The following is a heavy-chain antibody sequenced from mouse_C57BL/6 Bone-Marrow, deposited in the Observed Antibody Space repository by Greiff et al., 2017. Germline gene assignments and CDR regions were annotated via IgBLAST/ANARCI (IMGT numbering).Heavy chain of an antibody. CDR2: IHPSDSDT. D-gene: IGHD2-5*01. CDR3: AMAYYSNYVAWFAY. CDR1: GYTFTSYW. J-gene: IGHJ3*01. V-gene: IGHV1-74*01. Sequence: QVQLQQPGAELVKPGASVKVSCKASGYTFTSYWMHWVKQRPGQGLEWIGRIHPSDSDTNYNQKFKGKATLTVDKSSSPAYMQLSSLTSEDSAVYYCAMAYYSNYVAWFAYWGQGTLVTVSA.